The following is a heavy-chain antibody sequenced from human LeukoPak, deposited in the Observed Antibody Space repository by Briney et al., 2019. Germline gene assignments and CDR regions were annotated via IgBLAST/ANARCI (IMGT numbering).Heavy chain of an antibody. CDR1: GYTFTGYY. CDR2: INPNSGGT. Sequence: ASVKVSCKASGYTFTGYYMHWVRQAPGQGLEWMGWINPNSGGTNYAQKFQGRVTMTRDTSISTAYMELSRLRSDDTAVYYCARDVGKVVGAATPRFFWFDPWGQGTLVTVSS. CDR3: ARDVGKVVGAATPRFFWFDP. V-gene: IGHV1-2*02. D-gene: IGHD2-15*01. J-gene: IGHJ5*02.